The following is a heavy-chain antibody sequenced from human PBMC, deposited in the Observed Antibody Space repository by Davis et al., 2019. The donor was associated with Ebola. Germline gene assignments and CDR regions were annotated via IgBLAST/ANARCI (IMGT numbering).Heavy chain of an antibody. Sequence: GSLRLSCGVFGGSFSGYYWTWIRQSPGKGLEWIGSIDYSVNTYDNPSLTSRLTMSVDTSKNQFSLKLRYVTAADPDVYYCSSITIFGVAINWVDTWGQGTMVTVSS. CDR1: GGSFSGYY. J-gene: IGHJ5*02. V-gene: IGHV4-34*01. CDR3: SSITIFGVAINWVDT. D-gene: IGHD3-3*01. CDR2: IDYSVNT.